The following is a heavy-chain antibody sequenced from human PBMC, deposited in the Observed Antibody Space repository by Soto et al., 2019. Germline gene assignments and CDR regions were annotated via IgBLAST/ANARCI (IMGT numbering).Heavy chain of an antibody. Sequence: TSETLSLTCTVSGGSFSSGSYCWSWIRQHPGKGLEWIGYIYYSGSTYYNPSLRSRVTMSADTSKNQFSLKLSSVTAADTAVYYCAVAMTTLTMYDYWGQGTLVIVSS. D-gene: IGHD4-17*01. CDR2: IYYSGST. CDR3: AVAMTTLTMYDY. CDR1: GGSFSSGSYC. J-gene: IGHJ4*02. V-gene: IGHV4-31*03.